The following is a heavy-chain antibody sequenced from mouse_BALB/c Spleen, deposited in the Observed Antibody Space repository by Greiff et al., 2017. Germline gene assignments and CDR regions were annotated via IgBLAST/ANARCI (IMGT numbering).Heavy chain of an antibody. CDR3: ARVSAYYCGSSPYYAMDD. J-gene: IGHJ4*01. CDR1: GYSITSGDY. Sequence: VQLQQSGPGLVKPSQSLSLTCSVTGYSITSGDYWNWIRQSPGNKLECMGYISYDGSNNYNPSLKNRISITRDTSKNQFFLKLNSVTTEDTATYYCARVSAYYCGSSPYYAMDDWGQGTSVTVSS. V-gene: IGHV3-6*02. D-gene: IGHD1-1*01. CDR2: ISYDGSN.